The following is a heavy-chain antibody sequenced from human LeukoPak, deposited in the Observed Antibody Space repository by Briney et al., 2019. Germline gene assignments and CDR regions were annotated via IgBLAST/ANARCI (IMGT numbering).Heavy chain of an antibody. V-gene: IGHV4-59*08. CDR2: IYYSGST. J-gene: IGHJ4*02. CDR1: GGSISSYH. D-gene: IGHD3-22*01. Sequence: SETLSLTCTVSGGSISSYHWSWIRQPPGKGLEWIGYIYYSGSTNYNPSLKSRVIISLDPSKNQFSLKVSSVTAADTAVYYCARHSSGYLSYFDYWGQGTLVPVSS. CDR3: ARHSSGYLSYFDY.